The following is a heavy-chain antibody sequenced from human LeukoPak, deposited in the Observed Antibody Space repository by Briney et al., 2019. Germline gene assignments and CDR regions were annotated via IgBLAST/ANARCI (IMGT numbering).Heavy chain of an antibody. V-gene: IGHV3-33*01. J-gene: IGHJ4*02. CDR3: ARLWKAGYYLDY. CDR1: GFTFSNYG. Sequence: PGRSLRLSCAASGFTFSNYGMHGVRQAPGKGLEWLALIWYDGSNKYYADSVRGRFTISRDNSKNTLYLEMNSLRAEDTAVYYCARLWKAGYYLDYWGQGTLVTVSS. CDR2: IWYDGSNK. D-gene: IGHD1-1*01.